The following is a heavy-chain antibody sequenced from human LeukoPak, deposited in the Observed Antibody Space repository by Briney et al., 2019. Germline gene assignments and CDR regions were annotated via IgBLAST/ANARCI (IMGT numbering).Heavy chain of an antibody. J-gene: IGHJ6*02. D-gene: IGHD6-13*01. Sequence: GGSLRLSCAASGFTFSSYDMHWVRQATGKGLEWVSAIGTAGDTYYPGSVKGRFTISREYAKSSLYLQMNSLRAGDTAVYYCARGAAAGGYYYYGMDVWGQGTTVTVSS. CDR3: ARGAAAGGYYYYGMDV. CDR1: GFTFSSYD. CDR2: IGTAGDT. V-gene: IGHV3-13*01.